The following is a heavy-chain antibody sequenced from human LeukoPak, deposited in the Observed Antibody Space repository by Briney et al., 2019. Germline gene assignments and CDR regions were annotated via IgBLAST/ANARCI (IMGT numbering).Heavy chain of an antibody. CDR2: IKQDGSEK. J-gene: IGHJ4*02. CDR1: GFTFSSYW. CDR3: ARAGPYSSSWPYYFDY. D-gene: IGHD6-13*01. V-gene: IGHV3-7*01. Sequence: GGSLRLSCAASGFTFSSYWMSWVRQAPGKGLEWVANIKQDGSEKYYVDSVKGRFTISRDNAKNSLYLQMNSLRAEDTAVYYCARAGPYSSSWPYYFDYWGQGTLVTVSS.